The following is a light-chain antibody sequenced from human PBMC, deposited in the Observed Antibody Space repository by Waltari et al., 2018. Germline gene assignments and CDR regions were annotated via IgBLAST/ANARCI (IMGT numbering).Light chain of an antibody. J-gene: IGKJ1*01. CDR1: QSIGRY. CDR2: EAS. V-gene: IGKV3-20*01. Sequence: EIMLTQSPGTLSLSPGERATLSCRANQSIGRYLVWYQQKPGQAPRLLMYEASRRATGIPDRFSGSGSGTDFSLTISRLEPEDFAVYYCQNHERLPATFGQGTKLEIK. CDR3: QNHERLPAT.